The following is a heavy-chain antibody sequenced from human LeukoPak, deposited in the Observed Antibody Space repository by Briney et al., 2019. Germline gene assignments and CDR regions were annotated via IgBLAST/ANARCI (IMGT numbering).Heavy chain of an antibody. CDR3: AKGGKWDVTPFDY. J-gene: IGHJ4*02. CDR2: ISGGGGST. D-gene: IGHD1-26*01. Sequence: GGSLRLSCAASGFTFTSYSMNWDRQAPGKGLEWVSTISGGGGSTYYADSVKGRFTISRDNSKNTLYLQVNSLRAEDTAVYYCAKGGKWDVTPFDYWGQGTLVTVSS. V-gene: IGHV3-23*01. CDR1: GFTFTSYS.